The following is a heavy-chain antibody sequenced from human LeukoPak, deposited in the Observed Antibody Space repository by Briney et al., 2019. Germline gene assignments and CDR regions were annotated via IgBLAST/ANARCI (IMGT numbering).Heavy chain of an antibody. D-gene: IGHD6-19*01. V-gene: IGHV5-51*01. J-gene: IGHJ4*02. CDR3: ARQYITGWQSFDY. CDR1: GYSFTSSW. CDR2: IYPGDSET. Sequence: GGSLRLSCKPSGYSFTSSWIGWVRQMPGKGLEWMGIIYPGDSETTYSPSFQGQVTISVDKSFSTAYLQWSSLKASDTAMYYCARQYITGWQSFDYWGQGTLVTVSS.